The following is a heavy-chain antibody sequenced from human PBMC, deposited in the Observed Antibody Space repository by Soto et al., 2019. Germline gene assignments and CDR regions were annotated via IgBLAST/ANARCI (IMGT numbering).Heavy chain of an antibody. J-gene: IGHJ6*03. Sequence: EVQLLESGGGLVQPGGSLRLSCAASGFTFSSYAMSWVRQAPGKGLEWVSAISGSGGSTYYADSVKGRFTISRDNSKNTLYLQMNSLRAEETAVYYCAKDRGYWSDGSCYSYYYYYYMDVWGKGTTVTVSS. CDR2: ISGSGGST. V-gene: IGHV3-23*01. CDR3: AKDRGYWSDGSCYSYYYYYYMDV. D-gene: IGHD2-15*01. CDR1: GFTFSSYA.